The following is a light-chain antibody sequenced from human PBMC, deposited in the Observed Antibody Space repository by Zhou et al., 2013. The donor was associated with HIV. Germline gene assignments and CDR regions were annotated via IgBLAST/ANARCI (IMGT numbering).Light chain of an antibody. J-gene: IGKJ2*01. CDR2: AAS. V-gene: IGKV1-12*01. CDR1: QTISSW. CDR3: QQGDKFPYT. Sequence: DIQMTQSPSSVSASVGDRVTITCRASQTISSWVAWYQQKPGKAPRLLIYAASSLQSGVPSRFSGSESGTDFTLTISSLQPEDFATYYCQQGDKFPYTFGQGTKLEIK.